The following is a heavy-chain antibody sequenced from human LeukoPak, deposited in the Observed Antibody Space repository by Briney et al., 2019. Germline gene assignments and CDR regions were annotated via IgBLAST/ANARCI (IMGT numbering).Heavy chain of an antibody. CDR3: ATGKYRLWDAEAFDI. D-gene: IGHD3-16*01. CDR2: FGPEHGET. Sequence: GASVKVSCKVSGSSLTELSMHWVRQAPGKGLEWMGGFGPEHGETLYAQRFQGRVTMTEDKSTDTAYMELSGLRSEDTAVYYCATGKYRLWDAEAFDIWGQGTMVTVSS. J-gene: IGHJ3*02. V-gene: IGHV1-24*01. CDR1: GSSLTELS.